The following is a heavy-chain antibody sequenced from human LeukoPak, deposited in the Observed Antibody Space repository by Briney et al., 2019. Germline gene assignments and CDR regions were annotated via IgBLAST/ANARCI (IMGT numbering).Heavy chain of an antibody. J-gene: IGHJ4*02. CDR2: IKSKTDGGTT. Sequence: GGSLRLSCAASGFTFSNAWMSWVRQAPGKGLEWVGRIKSKTDGGTTDYAAPVKGGFTISRDDSKNTLYLQMNSLKTEDTAVYYCTTDPIRSYSFFDYWGQGTLVTVSS. D-gene: IGHD1-26*01. CDR3: TTDPIRSYSFFDY. CDR1: GFTFSNAW. V-gene: IGHV3-15*01.